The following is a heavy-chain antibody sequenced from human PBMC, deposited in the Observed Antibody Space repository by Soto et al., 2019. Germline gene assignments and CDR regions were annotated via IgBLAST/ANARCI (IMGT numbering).Heavy chain of an antibody. CDR1: GMTFADYN. Sequence: GSLRLSCVTSGMTFADYNMNWVRQAPGKGLEWVSTISRSSTYFYYADSVKGQFTVSRDDAKNSLFLHMGGLTTDDTGVYFCVRDISGPAERNWFDPWGQGTLVTVSS. J-gene: IGHJ5*02. CDR3: VRDISGPAERNWFDP. D-gene: IGHD6-19*01. V-gene: IGHV3-21*01. CDR2: ISRSSTYF.